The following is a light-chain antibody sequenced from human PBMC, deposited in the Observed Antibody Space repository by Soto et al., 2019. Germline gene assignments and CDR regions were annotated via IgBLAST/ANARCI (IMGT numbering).Light chain of an antibody. CDR3: QQYGGSWT. CDR2: GAS. Sequence: EVVLTQSPGTLSLSPGERATLSCRASHSVSSTYLAWYQQKLGQAPSLLIYGASIRATGIPDRFSGSGSGTDFTLTSSRLEHEDFAVYYCQQYGGSWTFGQGTKVEIK. CDR1: HSVSSTY. V-gene: IGKV3-20*01. J-gene: IGKJ1*01.